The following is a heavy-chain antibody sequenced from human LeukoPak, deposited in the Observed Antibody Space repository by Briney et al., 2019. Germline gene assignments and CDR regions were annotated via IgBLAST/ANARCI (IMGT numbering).Heavy chain of an antibody. J-gene: IGHJ4*02. CDR2: ISGSGGST. CDR1: GLTFSSYA. V-gene: IGHV3-23*01. Sequence: GGSLRLSCAASGLTFSSYAMSWVRQAPGKGLEWVSAISGSGGSTYYADSVRGRFTISRDNSKNTLYLQMNSLRAEDTAVYYCAKGVSSYDYYDYWGQGTLVTVSS. CDR3: AKGVSSYDYYDY. D-gene: IGHD3-22*01.